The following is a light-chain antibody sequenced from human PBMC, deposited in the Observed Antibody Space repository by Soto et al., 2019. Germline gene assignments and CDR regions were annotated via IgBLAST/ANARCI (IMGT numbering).Light chain of an antibody. J-gene: IGLJ1*01. Sequence: ALTQPRSVSGSPGQSVTISCTGTSSDVGGYNYVSWYQQHPGKAPKLMLYDVSKRPSGVPDRLSGSKSGNTASLTISGLQADDEADYYCCSYAGRYTYVFGSGTKLTVL. V-gene: IGLV2-11*01. CDR3: CSYAGRYTYV. CDR2: DVS. CDR1: SSDVGGYNY.